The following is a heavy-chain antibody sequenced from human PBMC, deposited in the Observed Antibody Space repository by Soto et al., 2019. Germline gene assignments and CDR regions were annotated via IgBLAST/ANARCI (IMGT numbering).Heavy chain of an antibody. V-gene: IGHV1-69*13. CDR1: GGTFSSYA. CDR2: IIPIFGTA. Sequence: ASVKVSCKASGGTFSSYAISWVRQAPGQGLEWMGGIIPIFGTANYAQKFQGRVTITADESTSTAYMELSSLRSGDTAVYYCAVDIVVVPAAIGDYYYGMDVWGQGTTVTVSS. J-gene: IGHJ6*02. D-gene: IGHD2-2*02. CDR3: AVDIVVVPAAIGDYYYGMDV.